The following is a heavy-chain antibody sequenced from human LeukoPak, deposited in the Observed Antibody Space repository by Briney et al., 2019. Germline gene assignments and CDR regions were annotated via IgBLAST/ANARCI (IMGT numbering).Heavy chain of an antibody. J-gene: IGHJ4*02. CDR3: ARDFDC. V-gene: IGHV3-7*03. CDR1: GFTFSRYW. Sequence: GGSLRLSCAASGFTFSRYWMSWVRQAPGKGLEWVANIKQDGSEKYYVDSVGGRFTISRDNAKNSLFLQMNSLRAEDTAVYYCARDFDCWGQGTLVTVSS. CDR2: IKQDGSEK.